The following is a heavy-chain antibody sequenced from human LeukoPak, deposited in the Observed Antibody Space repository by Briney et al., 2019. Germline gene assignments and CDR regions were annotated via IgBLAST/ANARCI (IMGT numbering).Heavy chain of an antibody. J-gene: IGHJ6*03. Sequence: GGSLRLSCAASGFTFSSYEMNWVRQAPGKGLEWVSYISSSGSTIYYADSVKGRFTISRDNAKNSLYLQMNSLRAEDTAVYYCAREQQDYYSSSWYGNYYYYMDVWGKGTTVTISS. CDR3: AREQQDYYSSSWYGNYYYYMDV. CDR1: GFTFSSYE. D-gene: IGHD6-13*01. V-gene: IGHV3-48*03. CDR2: ISSSGSTI.